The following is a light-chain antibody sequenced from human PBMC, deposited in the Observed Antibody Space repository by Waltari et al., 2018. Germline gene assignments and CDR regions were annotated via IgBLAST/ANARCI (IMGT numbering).Light chain of an antibody. CDR2: EVS. Sequence: QSALTQPASVSGSPGHSITISCTGTSSDVGAYAYVSWYQQYPGKAPKLMIFEVSNRASGAAIRFSGSKSGNTDSLTISGLLPEDEADYYCSSFTTSSTQVFGTGTKVTVL. CDR3: SSFTTSSTQV. J-gene: IGLJ1*01. CDR1: SSDVGAYAY. V-gene: IGLV2-14*01.